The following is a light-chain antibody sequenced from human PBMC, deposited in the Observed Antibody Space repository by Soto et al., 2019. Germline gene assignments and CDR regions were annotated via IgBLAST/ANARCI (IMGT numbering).Light chain of an antibody. V-gene: IGKV3-15*01. CDR3: QHRNNWPFT. CDR2: GAS. J-gene: IGKJ3*01. Sequence: EIVMTQSPATLSVSPGERATLSCRASQSVSSNLAWYQQKPGQAPRLLIYGASTRATGIPARFSGSGSGTDFTLTISSLEPEDFAVYYCQHRNNWPFTFGPGTKVDIK. CDR1: QSVSSN.